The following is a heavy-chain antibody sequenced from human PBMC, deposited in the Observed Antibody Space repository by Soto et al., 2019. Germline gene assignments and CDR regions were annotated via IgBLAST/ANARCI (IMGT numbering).Heavy chain of an antibody. J-gene: IGHJ4*02. CDR2: ISSSSSYI. Sequence: GGSLRLSCAASGFTFSSYSMNWVRQAPGKGLEWVSSISSSSSYIYYADSVKGRFTISRDNAKNSLYLQMNSLRAEDTAVYYCASMKKISPWTLYAYWGQGTLVTVSA. CDR1: GFTFSSYS. CDR3: ASMKKISPWTLYAY. D-gene: IGHD3-16*01. V-gene: IGHV3-21*01.